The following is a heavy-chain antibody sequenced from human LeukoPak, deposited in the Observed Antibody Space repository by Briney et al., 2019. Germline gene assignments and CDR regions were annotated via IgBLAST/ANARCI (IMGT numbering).Heavy chain of an antibody. D-gene: IGHD3-22*01. V-gene: IGHV3-30*02. J-gene: IGHJ4*02. CDR3: ARDAYYDSSGYYYPDY. CDR1: GFTFSSYG. Sequence: GGSLRLSCAASGFTFSSYGMHWVRQAPGKGLEWVAFIRYDGSNKYYADSVKGRFTISRDNSKNTLYLQMNSLRAEDTAVYYCARDAYYDSSGYYYPDYWGQGTLVTVSS. CDR2: IRYDGSNK.